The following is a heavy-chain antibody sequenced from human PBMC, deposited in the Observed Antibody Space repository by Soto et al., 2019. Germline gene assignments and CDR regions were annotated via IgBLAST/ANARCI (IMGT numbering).Heavy chain of an antibody. Sequence: ASVTVSCKVSGYTLTELSRHWVRQAPGKGLERKGGFDPENGETIYAQKFQGRVTMTEDTSTDTAYMELSSLSSEDTAVYYCATMDIVAAFDYWGQGTQVTVSS. J-gene: IGHJ4*02. CDR1: GYTLTELS. CDR2: FDPENGET. CDR3: ATMDIVAAFDY. V-gene: IGHV1-24*01. D-gene: IGHD5-12*01.